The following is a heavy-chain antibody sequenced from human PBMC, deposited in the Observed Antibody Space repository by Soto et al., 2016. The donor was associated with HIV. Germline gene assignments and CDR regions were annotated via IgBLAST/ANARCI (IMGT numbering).Heavy chain of an antibody. Sequence: QVQLQESGPGLVKPSETLSLNCTVSGTPMSTYYWSWIRQTPGKGLEWMGDVYFSGVTNYNPSLKSRLTISIDTSKNQFYLKLNSMTAADTAVYFCARVPYSSTWSQPTHQYYGLDSGAQGHGHRLL. CDR1: GTPMSTYY. D-gene: IGHD6-13*01. CDR3: ARVPYSSTWSQPTHQYYGLDS. V-gene: IGHV4-59*01. J-gene: IGHJ6*02. CDR2: VYFSGVT.